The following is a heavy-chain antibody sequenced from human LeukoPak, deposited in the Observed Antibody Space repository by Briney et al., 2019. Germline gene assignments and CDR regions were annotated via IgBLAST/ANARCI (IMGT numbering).Heavy chain of an antibody. Sequence: GGSLRLSCTASGFTFGTFGMHWVRQAPGKGLEWVAAISDDGSHQYYIDSVRGRFSISRDNSKNTVYLQMTSLSADDTAAYYCTKLNNYDDYWGHGTQVTVSS. V-gene: IGHV3-30*18. CDR1: GFTFGTFG. CDR2: ISDDGSHQ. J-gene: IGHJ4*01. CDR3: TKLNNYDDY. D-gene: IGHD1/OR15-1a*01.